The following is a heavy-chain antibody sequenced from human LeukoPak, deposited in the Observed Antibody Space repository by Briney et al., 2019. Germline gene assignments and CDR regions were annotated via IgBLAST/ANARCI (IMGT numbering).Heavy chain of an antibody. CDR3: ARGTDYYYGMDV. Sequence: ASVKVSCKASGYTFTSYDINWVRQATGQGLEWMGWMNPNSGGTNYAQKFQGWVTMTRDTSISTAYMELSRLRSDDTAVYYCARGTDYYYGMDVWGQGTTVTVSS. V-gene: IGHV1-2*04. CDR2: MNPNSGGT. J-gene: IGHJ6*02. CDR1: GYTFTSYD.